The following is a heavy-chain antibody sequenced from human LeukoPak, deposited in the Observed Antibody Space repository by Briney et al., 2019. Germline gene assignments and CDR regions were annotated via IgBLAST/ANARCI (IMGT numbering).Heavy chain of an antibody. CDR1: GFTFSNAW. D-gene: IGHD3-22*01. J-gene: IGHJ6*02. CDR3: AREFIDSSGYPLYYGMDV. Sequence: GGSLRLSCAASGFTFSNAWMNWVRQAPGKGLEWVGRIKSKTDGGTTDYAAPVKGRFTISRDNAKNSLYLQMNSLRAEDTAVYYCAREFIDSSGYPLYYGMDVWGQGTTVTVSS. V-gene: IGHV3-15*07. CDR2: IKSKTDGGTT.